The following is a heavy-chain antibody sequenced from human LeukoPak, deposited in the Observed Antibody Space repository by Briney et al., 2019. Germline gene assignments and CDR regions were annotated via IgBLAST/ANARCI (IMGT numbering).Heavy chain of an antibody. V-gene: IGHV4-38-2*02. CDR2: IYHSGST. CDR3: ARDFYYYGSGSLLDY. Sequence: SETLSLTCTVSGYSISSGYYWGWIRQPPGKGLEWIGSIYHSGSTYYNPSLKSRVTISVDTSKNQFSLKLSSVTAADTAVYYCARDFYYYGSGSLLDYWGQGTLVTVSS. J-gene: IGHJ4*02. CDR1: GYSISSGYY. D-gene: IGHD3-10*01.